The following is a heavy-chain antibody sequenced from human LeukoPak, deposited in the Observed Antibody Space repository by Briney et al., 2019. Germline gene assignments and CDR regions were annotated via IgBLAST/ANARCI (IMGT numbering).Heavy chain of an antibody. Sequence: SETLSLTCTVSGGSISSYYWSWIRQPPGKGLEWIGYIYSSGSSDYNPSLKSRVTISVDTSKNHFSLGLRSVTAADTAVYYCARHHSSSWFFSDYWGHGTLVTVSS. CDR1: GGSISSYY. V-gene: IGHV4-4*09. D-gene: IGHD6-13*01. J-gene: IGHJ4*01. CDR3: ARHHSSSWFFSDY. CDR2: IYSSGSS.